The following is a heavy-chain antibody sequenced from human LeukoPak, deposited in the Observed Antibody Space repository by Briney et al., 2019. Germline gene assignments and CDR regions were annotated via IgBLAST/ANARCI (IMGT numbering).Heavy chain of an antibody. CDR3: ARDRQDIVVVPAAEDAFDI. D-gene: IGHD2-2*01. CDR2: IRSSSSYI. J-gene: IGHJ3*02. Sequence: GGSLRLSCAASGFIVSGNYMTWVRQAPGKGLEWVSSIRSSSSYIYYADSVKGRFTISRDNAKNSLYLQMNSLRAEDTAVYYCARDRQDIVVVPAAEDAFDIWGQGTMVTVSS. V-gene: IGHV3-21*01. CDR1: GFIVSGNY.